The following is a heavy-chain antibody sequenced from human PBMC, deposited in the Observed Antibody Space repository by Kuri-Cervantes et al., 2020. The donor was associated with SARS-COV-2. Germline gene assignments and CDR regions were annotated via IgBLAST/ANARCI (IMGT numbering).Heavy chain of an antibody. D-gene: IGHD5-24*01. J-gene: IGHJ4*02. CDR1: GFTFSSYA. V-gene: IGHV3-30-3*01. CDR3: ARDWGVEMATKYYFDY. Sequence: GGSLRLSCAASGFTFSSYALHWVRQAPGQGLEWVAVISYDGSNKYYADSVKGRFTISRDNSKSTLYLQMNSLRAEDTAVYYCARDWGVEMATKYYFDYWGQGTLVTVSS. CDR2: ISYDGSNK.